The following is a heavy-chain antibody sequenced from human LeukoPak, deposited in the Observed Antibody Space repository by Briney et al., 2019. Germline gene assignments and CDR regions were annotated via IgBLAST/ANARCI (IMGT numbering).Heavy chain of an antibody. J-gene: IGHJ5*02. CDR2: INSNSGGT. Sequence: GASVKVSCKASGYTFTGNCMHWVRQAPGQGLEWMGWINSNSGGTNYAQKFQGRVTMTRDTSISTAYMELSRLRSDDTAVYYCAREQEKGGYCTNGVCYTSNWFDPWGQGTLVTVSS. V-gene: IGHV1-2*02. D-gene: IGHD2-8*01. CDR1: GYTFTGNC. CDR3: AREQEKGGYCTNGVCYTSNWFDP.